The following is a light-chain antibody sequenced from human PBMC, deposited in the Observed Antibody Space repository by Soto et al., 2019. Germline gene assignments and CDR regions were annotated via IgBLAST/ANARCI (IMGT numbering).Light chain of an antibody. CDR3: QQSYSTPRT. CDR1: QTISSW. CDR2: AAS. V-gene: IGKV1-39*01. Sequence: DIQMTHSPSTLSGSVRDRFTIXXRASQTISSWLAWYQQKPGRAPKXVIYAASSLQSGVPSRFSGSGSGTDFTLTISSLQPEDFATYYCQQSYSTPRTFGQGTKVDIK. J-gene: IGKJ1*01.